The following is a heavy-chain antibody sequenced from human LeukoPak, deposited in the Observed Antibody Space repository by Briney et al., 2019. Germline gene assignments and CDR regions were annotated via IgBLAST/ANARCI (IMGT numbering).Heavy chain of an antibody. CDR1: GFTFSTYI. J-gene: IGHJ3*01. Sequence: GGSLRLSCAASGFTFSTYIISWVRQAPGKGLEWVANMRQDGSDKYYVDSVKGRFTISRDNAKNSLYLQMNSLRAEDTAVYYCAREGNAFDVWGQGTMVTVSS. V-gene: IGHV3-7*01. CDR3: AREGNAFDV. D-gene: IGHD3-10*01. CDR2: MRQDGSDK.